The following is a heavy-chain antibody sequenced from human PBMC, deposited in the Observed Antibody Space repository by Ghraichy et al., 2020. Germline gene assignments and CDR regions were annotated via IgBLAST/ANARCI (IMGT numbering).Heavy chain of an antibody. CDR2: FDPEDGET. CDR3: ATRSSSWEDYSFDY. CDR1: GYTLTELS. J-gene: IGHJ4*02. D-gene: IGHD6-13*01. Sequence: ASVKVSCKVSGYTLTELSMHWVRQAPGTGLEWMGGFDPEDGETIYAQKFPGRVTMTEDTSTDTAYMELRSLRSEDTAVYYCATRSSSWEDYSFDYWGQGTLVTVSS. V-gene: IGHV1-24*01.